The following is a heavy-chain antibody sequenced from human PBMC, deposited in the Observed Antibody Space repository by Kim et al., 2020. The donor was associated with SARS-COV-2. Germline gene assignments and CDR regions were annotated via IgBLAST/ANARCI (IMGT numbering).Heavy chain of an antibody. V-gene: IGHV1-46*01. CDR1: GYTFTSYY. Sequence: ASVKVSCKASGYTFTSYYMHWVRQAPGQGLEWMGIINPSGGSTSYAQKFQGRVTMTRDTSTSKVYMELSSLRSEDTAVYYCARAKAGYSSGWYVYFQHWGQGTLVTVSS. CDR2: INPSGGST. CDR3: ARAKAGYSSGWYVYFQH. J-gene: IGHJ1*01. D-gene: IGHD6-19*01.